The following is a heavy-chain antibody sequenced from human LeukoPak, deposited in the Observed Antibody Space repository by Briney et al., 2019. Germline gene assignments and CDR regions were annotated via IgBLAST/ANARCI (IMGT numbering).Heavy chain of an antibody. Sequence: QPGGSLRLSCAASGFTVSSNYMSWVRQAPGKGLEWVSVIYSGGSTYYADSVKGRFTISRDNSKNTLYLQMNSLRAEDTAVYYCARDGSYWTPDAFDIWGQGTMVTVSS. CDR2: IYSGGST. D-gene: IGHD1-26*01. V-gene: IGHV3-66*02. CDR3: ARDGSYWTPDAFDI. J-gene: IGHJ3*02. CDR1: GFTVSSNY.